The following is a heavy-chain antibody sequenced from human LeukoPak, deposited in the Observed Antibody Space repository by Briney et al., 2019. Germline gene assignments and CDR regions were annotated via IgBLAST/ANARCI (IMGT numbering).Heavy chain of an antibody. CDR3: TRDRVDIVATTIYYYYYMDV. D-gene: IGHD5-12*01. CDR2: IRSKANGGTR. Sequence: GGSLRLSCTASGFTFSDYAMSWFRQAAGKGLEWVGFIRSKANGGTREYAASVKGRFTISRDDSKSIAYLQMNSLKPEDTAVYCCTRDRVDIVATTIYYYYYMDVWGKGTTVTVPS. J-gene: IGHJ6*03. CDR1: GFTFSDYA. V-gene: IGHV3-49*03.